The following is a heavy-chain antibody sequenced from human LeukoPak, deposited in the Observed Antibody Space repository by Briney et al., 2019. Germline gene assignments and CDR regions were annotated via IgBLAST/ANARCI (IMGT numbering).Heavy chain of an antibody. CDR2: INSGGGT. Sequence: GGSLSLSCVASGFTISSSYMSWVRQAPGKGLEWVSVINSGGGTHYADSVKGRFTISRDNSKNTLYLQMNSLRGEDTAVYYCAREGCFGSSCDNDALDLWGQGTMVTVSS. V-gene: IGHV3-53*01. CDR3: AREGCFGSSCDNDALDL. D-gene: IGHD2-2*01. J-gene: IGHJ3*01. CDR1: GFTISSSY.